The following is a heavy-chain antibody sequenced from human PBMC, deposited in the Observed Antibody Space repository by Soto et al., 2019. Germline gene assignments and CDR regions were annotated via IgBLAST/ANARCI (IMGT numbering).Heavy chain of an antibody. J-gene: IGHJ6*02. Sequence: ASVKVSCKASGYTFTGYYMHWVRQAPGQGLEWMGWINPNSGGTNYAQKFQGWVTMTRDTSISTAYMELSRLRSDDTAVYYCARGRLDQPGQHSYYYYGMDVWGQGTTVTVSS. CDR3: ARGRLDQPGQHSYYYYGMDV. V-gene: IGHV1-2*04. D-gene: IGHD2-2*01. CDR2: INPNSGGT. CDR1: GYTFTGYY.